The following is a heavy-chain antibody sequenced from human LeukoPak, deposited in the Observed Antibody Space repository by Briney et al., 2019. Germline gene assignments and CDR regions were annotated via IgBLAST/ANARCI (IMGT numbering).Heavy chain of an antibody. Sequence: SETLSLTCTVSGDSMNEYYWSWVRQPPGKGLELIGYVFYTGRTNYRPSLKNRVTISLDTSKNQFSLRLSSVTAADTAVYYCARYGYYAYDYWGQGNLVTVSS. CDR1: GDSMNEYY. V-gene: IGHV4-59*01. J-gene: IGHJ4*02. CDR2: VFYTGRT. CDR3: ARYGYYAYDY. D-gene: IGHD3-3*01.